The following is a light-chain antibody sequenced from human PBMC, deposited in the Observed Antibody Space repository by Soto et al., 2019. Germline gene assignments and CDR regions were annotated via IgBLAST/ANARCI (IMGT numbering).Light chain of an antibody. CDR3: NSYTSSSTLV. J-gene: IGLJ2*01. V-gene: IGLV2-14*03. CDR2: NVY. CDR1: SSDVGGYNF. Sequence: QAASVSGSPGQSITISCTGTSSDVGGYNFVSWYQQHPGKAPKLMLYNVYDRPSGISHRFSGSRSGNTASLTISGLQAEDEAHYYCNSYTSSSTLVFGGGTKVTVL.